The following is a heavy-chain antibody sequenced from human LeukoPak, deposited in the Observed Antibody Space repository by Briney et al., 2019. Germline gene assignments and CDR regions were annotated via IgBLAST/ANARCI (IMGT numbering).Heavy chain of an antibody. J-gene: IGHJ4*02. D-gene: IGHD6-19*01. CDR1: GFTFSSYE. Sequence: PGGSLRFSCAASGFTFSSYEMNWVRQAPGKGLEWVSYISSGSTIYDADSVKGRFTISRDNAKNSLYLQMNSLRAEDTAVYYCARESIAVAGAPFDYWGQGTLVAVSS. CDR2: ISSGSTI. V-gene: IGHV3-48*03. CDR3: ARESIAVAGAPFDY.